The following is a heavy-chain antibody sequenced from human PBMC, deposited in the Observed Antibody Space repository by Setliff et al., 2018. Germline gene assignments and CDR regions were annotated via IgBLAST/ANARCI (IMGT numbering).Heavy chain of an antibody. CDR1: GYTFTSHY. CDR2: INPSSGRT. J-gene: IGHJ4*02. Sequence: ASVKVSCKASGYTFTSHYMHWVRQAPGLGLEWMGTINPSSGRTSYAQKFQGRVTMTRDTSTSTAYMELSSLTSEDTAVYYCARGVSGSYQRPNFDYWGQGTLVTVSS. CDR3: ARGVSGSYQRPNFDY. D-gene: IGHD3-10*01. V-gene: IGHV1-46*01.